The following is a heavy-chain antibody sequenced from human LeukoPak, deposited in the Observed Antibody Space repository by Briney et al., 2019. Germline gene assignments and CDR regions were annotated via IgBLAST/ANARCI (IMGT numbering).Heavy chain of an antibody. J-gene: IGHJ4*02. CDR1: GFTFNDYY. D-gene: IGHD1-26*01. CDR2: ISSSSVYT. V-gene: IGHV3-11*05. Sequence: GGSLRLSCAASGFTFNDYYMSWIRQAPGKGLEWVSYISSSSVYTEYADSVKGRFTISRDNAKNSLYLQMNSLRAEATAVYYCARDSIQMGASTGIFDYWGQGTLVTASS. CDR3: ARDSIQMGASTGIFDY.